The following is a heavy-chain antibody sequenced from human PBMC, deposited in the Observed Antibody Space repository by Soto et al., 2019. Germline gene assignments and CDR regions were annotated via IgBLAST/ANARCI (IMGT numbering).Heavy chain of an antibody. J-gene: IGHJ6*02. Sequence: SVKVSCKASGGTFSSYAISWVRQAPGQGLEWMGGIIPIFGTANYAQKFQGRVTITADESTSTAYMELSSLRSEDTAVYYCARDHSSSSYYYYGMDVWGQGTTVTVSS. CDR3: ARDHSSSSYYYYGMDV. V-gene: IGHV1-69*13. D-gene: IGHD6-6*01. CDR2: IIPIFGTA. CDR1: GGTFSSYA.